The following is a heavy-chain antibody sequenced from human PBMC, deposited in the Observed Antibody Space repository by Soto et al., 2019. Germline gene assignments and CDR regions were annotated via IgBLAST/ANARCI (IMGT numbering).Heavy chain of an antibody. CDR3: ARDTAP. Sequence: QVQLQESGPGLVKPSQTLSLTCTVSGGSISTDGYSWSWIRQHPGKGLEWIGYISNSSATNYNPSLKIGVTISVDTSKNQFTLKLSTVAVADAAGYYCARDTAPWGQGALVTVSS. CDR1: GGSISTDGYS. CDR2: ISNSSAT. J-gene: IGHJ5*02. V-gene: IGHV4-31*03.